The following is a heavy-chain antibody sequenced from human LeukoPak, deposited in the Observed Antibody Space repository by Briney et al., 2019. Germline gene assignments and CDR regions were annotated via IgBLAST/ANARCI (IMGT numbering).Heavy chain of an antibody. CDR2: IPYDGSNK. CDR3: AKDRGGGELWEFDY. D-gene: IGHD3-16*01. CDR1: GFTFSSYG. J-gene: IGHJ4*02. V-gene: IGHV3-30*18. Sequence: GRSLRLSCAASGFTFSSYGMHWVRQAPGKGLEWVAVIPYDGSNKYYADSVKGRFTISRDNSKNTLYLQMNSLRAEDTAVYYCAKDRGGGELWEFDYWGQGTLVTVSS.